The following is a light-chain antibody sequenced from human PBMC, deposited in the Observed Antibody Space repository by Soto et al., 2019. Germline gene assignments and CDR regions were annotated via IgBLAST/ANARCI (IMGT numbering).Light chain of an antibody. Sequence: EIVLTQSPVTLSLFPGARATLSCRASQSVSNYLAWYQQKPGQAPRLLIYDAFKRATGIPDRFSGSGSGTDFTLIISSLEPEDFAVYFCQQRSNWPLYTFGQGTKLEIK. CDR3: QQRSNWPLYT. CDR2: DAF. CDR1: QSVSNY. V-gene: IGKV3-11*01. J-gene: IGKJ2*01.